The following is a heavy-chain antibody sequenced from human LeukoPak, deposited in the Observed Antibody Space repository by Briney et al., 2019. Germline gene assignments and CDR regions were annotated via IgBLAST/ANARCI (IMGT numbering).Heavy chain of an antibody. CDR1: GFTFSRYW. V-gene: IGHV3-74*01. D-gene: IGHD3-10*01. J-gene: IGHJ4*02. Sequence: PGGSLRLSCAASGFTFSRYWMHWVRQAPGKGLVWVSRINGDGSGTSHADSLKGRFTISRDNSKNTLYLQMNSLRAEDTAVYYCVRGEGITMVRGVMLHWGQGALVTVSS. CDR2: INGDGSGT. CDR3: VRGEGITMVRGVMLH.